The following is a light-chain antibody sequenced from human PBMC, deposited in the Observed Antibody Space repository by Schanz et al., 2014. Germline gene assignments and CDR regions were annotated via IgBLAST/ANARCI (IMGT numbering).Light chain of an antibody. CDR3: QQTYSTPRLT. CDR1: QTISSY. V-gene: IGKV1-39*01. Sequence: DIQMTQSPSSLSASVGDRVTITCRASQTISSYLNWYQHKPGKAPKLLIYAASSLQSGVPSRFSGSGSGTDFTLTISSLQLEDFATYFCQQTYSTPRLTFGGGTKVEIK. CDR2: AAS. J-gene: IGKJ4*01.